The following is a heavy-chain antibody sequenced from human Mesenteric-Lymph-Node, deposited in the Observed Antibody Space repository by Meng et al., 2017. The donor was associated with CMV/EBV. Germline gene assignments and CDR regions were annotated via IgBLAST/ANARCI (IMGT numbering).Heavy chain of an antibody. Sequence: GESLKISCAASGFTFDDYGMSWVRQAPGKGLEWVSGINWNGGSTGYADSVKGRFTISRDNAKNSLYLQMNSLRAEDTALYYCARVAVATTASPSPLGSFAFDIWGQGTMVTVSS. V-gene: IGHV3-20*04. CDR1: GFTFDDYG. D-gene: IGHD5-12*01. CDR3: ARVAVATTASPSPLGSFAFDI. J-gene: IGHJ3*02. CDR2: INWNGGST.